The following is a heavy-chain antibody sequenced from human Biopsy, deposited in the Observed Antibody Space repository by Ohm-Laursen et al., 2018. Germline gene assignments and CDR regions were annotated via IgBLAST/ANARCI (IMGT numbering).Heavy chain of an antibody. D-gene: IGHD3-10*01. J-gene: IGHJ6*02. CDR2: ITSRTSST. V-gene: IGHV3-21*01. CDR3: ARWYGDLFYYYNGMDV. CDR1: GFIFGDYA. Sequence: SLRLSCSASGFIFGDYAMHWVRQAPGKGLEWVSSITSRTSSTYYADSVKGRVTTSRDNANNSVSLQMNNLRVDDTAVYYCARWYGDLFYYYNGMDVWGQGTTVTVSS.